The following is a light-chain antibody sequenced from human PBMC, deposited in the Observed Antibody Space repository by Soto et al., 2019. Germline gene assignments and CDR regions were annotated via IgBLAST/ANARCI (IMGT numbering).Light chain of an antibody. J-gene: IGKJ1*01. V-gene: IGKV1-5*01. Sequence: DIQMTQSPSTLSASVGDRVTITCRASQRISSWLAWYQQKPGKAPKLLIYDASSLESGVPSRFSGSGSGTEFTLTISSLQPDHFAIYYCQQYNSRTFGQGTKVEIK. CDR3: QQYNSRT. CDR2: DAS. CDR1: QRISSW.